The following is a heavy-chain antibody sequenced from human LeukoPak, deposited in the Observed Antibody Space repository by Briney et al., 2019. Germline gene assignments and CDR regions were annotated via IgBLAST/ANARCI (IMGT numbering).Heavy chain of an antibody. J-gene: IGHJ4*02. CDR2: IYYSGST. CDR3: ARAEGEMATMNY. D-gene: IGHD5-24*01. Sequence: SETLSLTCTVSGGSISSGGYYWSCIRQHPGKGLEWIGYIYYSGSTYYNPSLKSRVTISVDTSKNQFSLKLSSVTAADTAVYYCARAEGEMATMNYWGQGTLVTVSS. V-gene: IGHV4-31*03. CDR1: GGSISSGGYY.